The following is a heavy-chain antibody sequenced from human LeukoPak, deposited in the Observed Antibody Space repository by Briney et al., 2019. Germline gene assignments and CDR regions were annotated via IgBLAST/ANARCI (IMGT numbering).Heavy chain of an antibody. D-gene: IGHD2-21*02. Sequence: ASVKVSCKASGYTFTSYGISWVRQAPGQGLEWMGWLSAYNGNTNYAQKLQGGVTMTTDTSTSTAYMELRSLRSDDTAVYYCARDHRAYCGGDCYPGDWGQGTLVTVSS. J-gene: IGHJ4*02. CDR1: GYTFTSYG. CDR3: ARDHRAYCGGDCYPGD. V-gene: IGHV1-18*01. CDR2: LSAYNGNT.